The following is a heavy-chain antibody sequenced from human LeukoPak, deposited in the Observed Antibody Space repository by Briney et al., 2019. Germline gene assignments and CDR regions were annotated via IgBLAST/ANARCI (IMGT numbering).Heavy chain of an antibody. CDR3: ARNYYGSGSPSFDY. J-gene: IGHJ4*02. Sequence: SQTLSLTCTVSGGSISSGGYYWSWIRQHPGKGLEWIGYIYYSGSTYCNPSLKSRVTISVDTSKNQFSLKLSSVTAADTAVYYCARNYYGSGSPSFDYWGQGTLVTVSS. V-gene: IGHV4-31*03. CDR2: IYYSGST. CDR1: GGSISSGGYY. D-gene: IGHD3-10*01.